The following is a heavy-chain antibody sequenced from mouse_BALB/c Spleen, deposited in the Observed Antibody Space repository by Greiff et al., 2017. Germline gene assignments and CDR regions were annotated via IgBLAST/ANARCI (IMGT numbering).Heavy chain of an antibody. V-gene: IGHV1S81*02. J-gene: IGHJ2*01. CDR2: INPSNGRT. Sequence: QVQLQQPGAELVKPGASVKLSCKASGYTFTNYWMHWVKQRPGQGLEWIGEINPSNGRTNYNEKFKSKATLTEDKSSSTAYMQLSSLTSEDSAVYCCALHFYFDYWGQGTTLTVSS. CDR3: ALHFYFDY. CDR1: GYTFTNYW.